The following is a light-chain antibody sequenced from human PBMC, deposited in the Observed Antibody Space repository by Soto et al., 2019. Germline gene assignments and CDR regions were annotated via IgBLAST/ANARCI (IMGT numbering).Light chain of an antibody. J-gene: IGLJ1*01. V-gene: IGLV1-44*01. CDR2: SNN. CDR3: AAWDDSLNGLYV. Sequence: QSALTQPPSASGTPGQRVTISCSGSSSNIGSNTVNWYQQLAGTAPTLLIYSNNQRPSGVPDRFSGSKSGTSASLAISGLQSEDEADYYCAAWDDSLNGLYVFGTGTKVTVL. CDR1: SSNIGSNT.